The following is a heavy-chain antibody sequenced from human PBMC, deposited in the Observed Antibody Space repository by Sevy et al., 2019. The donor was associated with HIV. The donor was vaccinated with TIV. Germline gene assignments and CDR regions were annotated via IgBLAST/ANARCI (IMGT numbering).Heavy chain of an antibody. CDR2: LSSGSSDI. Sequence: GGSLRLSCAASGFTFSNYFINWVRQAPGKGLEWVSSLSSGSSDIFYADSVKGRFTISRDNAKNTLYLHMNSLRAEDTAVYNWARGDYYGSLYCFDYWGPGTLVTVSS. D-gene: IGHD3-10*01. CDR3: ARGDYYGSLYCFDY. V-gene: IGHV3-21*01. J-gene: IGHJ4*02. CDR1: GFTFSNYF.